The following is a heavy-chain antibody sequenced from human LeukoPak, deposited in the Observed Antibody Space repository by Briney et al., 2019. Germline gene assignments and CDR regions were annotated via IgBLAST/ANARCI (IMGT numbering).Heavy chain of an antibody. J-gene: IGHJ4*02. Sequence: GGSLRLSCVTSGFTFGSYGMHWVRQAPGKGLEWVTVMSYDGRNKYYTDSVRGRFTVSRDNSENTLYLQMNSLRPEDTALYYCAKDKVGGVASDHWGQGALVIVSS. CDR1: GFTFGSYG. V-gene: IGHV3-30*19. D-gene: IGHD1-26*01. CDR3: AKDKVGGVASDH. CDR2: MSYDGRNK.